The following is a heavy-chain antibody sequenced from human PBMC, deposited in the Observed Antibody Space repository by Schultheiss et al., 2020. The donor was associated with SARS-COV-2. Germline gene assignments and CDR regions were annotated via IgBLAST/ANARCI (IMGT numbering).Heavy chain of an antibody. V-gene: IGHV3-15*01. Sequence: GGSLRLSCAASGFTFSSYWMSWVRQAPGKGLEWVGRIKSKTDGGTTDYAAPVKGRFTISRDDSKNTLYLQMNSLKTEDTAVYYCTTGTLAAAFYYYYGMDVWGQGTTVTVSS. CDR1: GFTFSSYW. D-gene: IGHD6-13*01. CDR3: TTGTLAAAFYYYYGMDV. J-gene: IGHJ6*02. CDR2: IKSKTDGGTT.